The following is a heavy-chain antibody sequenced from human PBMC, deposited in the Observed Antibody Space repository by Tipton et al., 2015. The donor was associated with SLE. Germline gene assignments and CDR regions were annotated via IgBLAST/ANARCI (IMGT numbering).Heavy chain of an antibody. D-gene: IGHD6-13*01. Sequence: SLRLSCAASGFTFSDYYMSWIRQAPGKGLEWVSCISSGGSTIYYADSVKGRFTISRDNAKNSLYLQMNSLRAEDTAVYYCARAEQQLVRYYYGMDVWGQGTTVTVSS. V-gene: IGHV3-11*01. J-gene: IGHJ6*02. CDR1: GFTFSDYY. CDR3: ARAEQQLVRYYYGMDV. CDR2: ISSGGSTI.